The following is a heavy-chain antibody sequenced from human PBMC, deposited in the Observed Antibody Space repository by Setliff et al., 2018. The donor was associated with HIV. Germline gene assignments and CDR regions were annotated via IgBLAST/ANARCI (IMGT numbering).Heavy chain of an antibody. CDR1: GYSISSYY. V-gene: IGHV4-59*01. J-gene: IGHJ6*02. CDR3: ARLGSGWSDSYYYAMDV. D-gene: IGHD6-19*01. Sequence: PSETLSLTCTVSGYSISSYYWNWIRQPPGKGLEWIGYIYYSGSTNYNPSLKSRVTISVDTSKNQFSLKLSSVTAADTAAYFCARLGSGWSDSYYYAMDVWGQGTTVTVSS. CDR2: IYYSGST.